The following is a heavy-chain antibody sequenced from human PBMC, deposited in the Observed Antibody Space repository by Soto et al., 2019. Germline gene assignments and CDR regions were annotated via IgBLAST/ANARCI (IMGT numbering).Heavy chain of an antibody. Sequence: SETLSLTCTVSGGSISSSSYYWGRIRQPPGKGLEWIGSIYYSGSTYYNPSLKSRVTISVDTSKNQFSLKLSSVTAADTAVYYCARHEGYYYGSGSPNYGMDVWGQGTTVTVSS. V-gene: IGHV4-39*01. J-gene: IGHJ6*02. D-gene: IGHD3-10*01. CDR2: IYYSGST. CDR1: GGSISSSSYY. CDR3: ARHEGYYYGSGSPNYGMDV.